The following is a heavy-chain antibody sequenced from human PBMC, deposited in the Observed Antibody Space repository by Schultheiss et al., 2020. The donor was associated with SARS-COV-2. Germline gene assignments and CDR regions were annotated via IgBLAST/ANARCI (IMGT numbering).Heavy chain of an antibody. D-gene: IGHD2-2*01. V-gene: IGHV1-69*06. CDR2: IIPIFGTA. J-gene: IGHJ6*02. CDR3: ARAGLVVVPYYYGMDV. CDR1: GYTFTGYY. Sequence: SVKVSCKASGYTFTGYYMHCVRQAPGQGLEWMGGIIPIFGTANYAQKFQGRVTITADKSTSTAYMELSSLRSEDTAVYYCARAGLVVVPYYYGMDVWGQGTTVTVSS.